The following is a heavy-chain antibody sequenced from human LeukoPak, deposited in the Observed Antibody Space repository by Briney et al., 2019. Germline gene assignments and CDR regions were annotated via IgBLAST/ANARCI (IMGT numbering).Heavy chain of an antibody. V-gene: IGHV3-74*01. CDR2: INTDGGST. Sequence: GGSLRLSCAASGFTFGSYWMHWVRQAPGKGLVWVSRINTDGGSTTYADSVKGRFTISRDNAKNTLYLQMNSLRAEDTAVYYCARFADSSAPFDYWGQGTLVTVSS. D-gene: IGHD3-22*01. CDR1: GFTFGSYW. J-gene: IGHJ4*02. CDR3: ARFADSSAPFDY.